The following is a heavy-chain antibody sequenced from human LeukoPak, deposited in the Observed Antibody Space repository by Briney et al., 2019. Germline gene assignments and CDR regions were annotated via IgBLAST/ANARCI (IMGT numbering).Heavy chain of an antibody. V-gene: IGHV4-4*07. CDR2: IYSSGST. CDR3: ARGPYSSSWYYYYYGMDV. Sequence: PSETLSLTCTVSGGSITSYYWSWIRQPAGKGLEWIGRIYSSGSTNYNPSLKSRVTISVDTPKNQFSLKLSSVTAADTAVYYCARGPYSSSWYYYYYGMDVWGQGTTVTVSS. J-gene: IGHJ6*02. D-gene: IGHD6-13*01. CDR1: GGSITSYY.